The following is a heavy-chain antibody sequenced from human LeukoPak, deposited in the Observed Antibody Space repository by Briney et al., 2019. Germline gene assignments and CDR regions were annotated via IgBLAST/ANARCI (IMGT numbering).Heavy chain of an antibody. CDR2: IIPIFGTA. CDR1: GGTFSSYA. D-gene: IGHD6-19*01. Sequence: EASVKVSCKASGGTFSSYAISWVRQAPGQGLEWVGGIIPIFGTANYSQKFQGRVTITADKSTSTAYMELSSLRSEDTAVYYCARDPGVAVADIPFWFDPWGQGTLVTVSS. J-gene: IGHJ5*02. V-gene: IGHV1-69*06. CDR3: ARDPGVAVADIPFWFDP.